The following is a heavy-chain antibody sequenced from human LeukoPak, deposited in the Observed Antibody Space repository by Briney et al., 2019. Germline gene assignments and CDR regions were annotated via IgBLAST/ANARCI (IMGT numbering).Heavy chain of an antibody. Sequence: GESLKISCEGSGYSFTNYWIGWVRQMPGKGLEWMGIIYPADSDTRYSPSFQGQVTISADMSIDTVYLQWSSLKASDTATYYCARQSRDGSKTRGYYFDYWGQGTLVTVSS. CDR2: IYPADSDT. V-gene: IGHV5-51*01. CDR3: ARQSRDGSKTRGYYFDY. J-gene: IGHJ4*02. D-gene: IGHD3-10*01. CDR1: GYSFTNYW.